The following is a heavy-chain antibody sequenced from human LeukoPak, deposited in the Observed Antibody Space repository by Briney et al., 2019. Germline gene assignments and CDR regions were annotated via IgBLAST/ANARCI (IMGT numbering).Heavy chain of an antibody. D-gene: IGHD3-10*01. V-gene: IGHV4-59*01. Sequence: PSETLSLTCTVSGGSISSYYWSWIRQPPGKGLEWIGYIYDSGSTNYNPSLKSRVTISVDTSKNQFSLKLSSVTAADTAVYYCARDLYGSGTAAPWGQGTLVTVSS. J-gene: IGHJ5*02. CDR1: GGSISSYY. CDR3: ARDLYGSGTAAP. CDR2: IYDSGST.